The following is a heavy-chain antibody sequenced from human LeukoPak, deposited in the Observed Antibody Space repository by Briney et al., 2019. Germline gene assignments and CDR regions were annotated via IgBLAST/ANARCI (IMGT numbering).Heavy chain of an antibody. CDR2: IGGRGGSA. CDR1: GFTFSSYE. J-gene: IGHJ6*03. V-gene: IGHV3-23*01. CDR3: AKQGRDWLRDYYYYMDV. D-gene: IGHD3-9*01. Sequence: GGSLRLSCAASGFTFSSYEMNWVRQTPGKGLEWVSAIGGRGGSAYYADSVKGRFTISRDNSKNTLYLQMNSLRAEDTAVYYCAKQGRDWLRDYYYYMDVWGKGTTVTISS.